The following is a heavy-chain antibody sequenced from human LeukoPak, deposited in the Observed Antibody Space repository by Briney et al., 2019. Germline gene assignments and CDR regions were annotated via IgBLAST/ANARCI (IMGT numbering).Heavy chain of an antibody. D-gene: IGHD3-3*01. CDR2: IYYTGNI. Sequence: SETLSLTCTVSGGSISSYYWSWIRQPPEKGLEWIGSIYYTGNIYYNPSLKRRVTIAVDTSKNQFSLNLKSMTAADTAVYYCARHGQSITIFGVINPWGQGTLVTVSS. CDR1: GGSISSYY. CDR3: ARHGQSITIFGVINP. V-gene: IGHV4-59*05. J-gene: IGHJ5*02.